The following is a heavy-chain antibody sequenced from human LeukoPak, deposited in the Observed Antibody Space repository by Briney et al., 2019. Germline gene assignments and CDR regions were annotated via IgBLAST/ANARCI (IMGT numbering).Heavy chain of an antibody. V-gene: IGHV4-38-2*01. Sequence: SETLSLTCAVSGYSISSGYYWGWIRQPPGKGLEWIGSIYHSGSTYYNPSLKSRVTISVDTSKNQCSLKLSSVAAADTAVYYCARRKSSGYYDWWGQGTLVTVSS. D-gene: IGHD3-22*01. CDR2: IYHSGST. J-gene: IGHJ4*02. CDR1: GYSISSGYY. CDR3: ARRKSSGYYDW.